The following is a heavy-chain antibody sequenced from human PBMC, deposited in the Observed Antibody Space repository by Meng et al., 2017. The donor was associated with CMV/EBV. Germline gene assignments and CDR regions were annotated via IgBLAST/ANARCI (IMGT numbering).Heavy chain of an antibody. J-gene: IGHJ4*02. V-gene: IGHV3-21*01. D-gene: IGHD2-15*01. CDR2: ISGSSSYI. CDR1: GFTFSSYS. CDR3: ARDREDITLDY. Sequence: GGSLRLSCAASGFTFSSYSMNWVRQAPGKGLEWVSSISGSSSYIYYADSVKGRFTISRDNAKNSLYLQMNSLRAEDTAVYYCARDREDITLDYWGQGTLVTVSS.